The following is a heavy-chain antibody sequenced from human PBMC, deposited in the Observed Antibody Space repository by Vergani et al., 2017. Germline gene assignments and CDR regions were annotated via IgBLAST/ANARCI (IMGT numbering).Heavy chain of an antibody. CDR2: INPNSGGT. D-gene: IGHD2-2*01. V-gene: IGHV1-2*02. J-gene: IGHJ1*01. CDR1: GYTFTGYY. Sequence: QVQLVQSGAEVKKPGASVKVSCKASGYTFTGYYMHWVRQAPGQGLEWMGWINPNSGGTNYAQKFQGRVTMTRDTSISTAYMELRSLRSDDTAVYYCARGRLGYCSRTSCPGDDEYFQHWGQGTLVTVSS. CDR3: ARGRLGYCSRTSCPGDDEYFQH.